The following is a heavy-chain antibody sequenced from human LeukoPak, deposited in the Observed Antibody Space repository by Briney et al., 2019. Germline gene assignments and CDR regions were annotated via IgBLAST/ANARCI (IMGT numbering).Heavy chain of an antibody. CDR1: GFTFSSYS. CDR2: ISRSNNYI. Sequence: NPGGSLRLSCAASGFTFSSYSMNWLRQAPGKGLEWVSSISRSNNYIYYADSVKGRSTISRDNAKNSLYLQMNSLRAEDTAVYYCARDQFSGGSEYYFDYWGQGTLVTVSS. D-gene: IGHD3-16*01. J-gene: IGHJ4*02. CDR3: ARDQFSGGSEYYFDY. V-gene: IGHV3-21*01.